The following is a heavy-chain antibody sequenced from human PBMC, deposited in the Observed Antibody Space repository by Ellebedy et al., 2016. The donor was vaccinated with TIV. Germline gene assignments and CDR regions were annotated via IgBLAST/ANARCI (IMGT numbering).Heavy chain of an antibody. V-gene: IGHV3-74*01. D-gene: IGHD3-22*01. CDR2: VRSDVTGP. J-gene: IGHJ4*02. Sequence: PGGSLSLSCAASGFSLSTYWMHWVRHVPGKGLEWVSRVRSDVTGPTYADSVMGRFIISRDNAKSTVYLQMFSLRPEDTAVYYCARGVLNSGYYSDYWGRGTLVTVSS. CDR1: GFSLSTYW. CDR3: ARGVLNSGYYSDY.